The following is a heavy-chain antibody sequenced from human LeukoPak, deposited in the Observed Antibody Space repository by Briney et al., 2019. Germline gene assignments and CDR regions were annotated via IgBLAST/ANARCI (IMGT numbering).Heavy chain of an antibody. CDR2: IKSTIESGAT. J-gene: IGHJ5*02. Sequence: PGGSLRLSCAASGFIFSNAWMSWVRQAPGKGLEWVGRIKSTIESGATDYAASVKGRFTISRDDLKTTLYLQMNSLKTEDTAVYYCTTEVAVAEWFDPWGQGTLVTVSS. D-gene: IGHD6-19*01. CDR1: GFIFSNAW. CDR3: TTEVAVAEWFDP. V-gene: IGHV3-15*01.